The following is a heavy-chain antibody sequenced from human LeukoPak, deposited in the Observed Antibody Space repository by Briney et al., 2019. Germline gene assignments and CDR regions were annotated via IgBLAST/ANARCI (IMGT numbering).Heavy chain of an antibody. D-gene: IGHD2-15*01. CDR2: IIPIFGTA. J-gene: IGHJ1*01. CDR3: ASPRYLGYCSGGSCYAEYFQH. V-gene: IGHV1-69*05. Sequence: ASVKVSCKASGGTFSSYAISWVRQAPGQGLEWIGRIIPIFGTANYAQKFQGRVTITTDESTSTASMELSSLRSEDTAVYYCASPRYLGYCSGGSCYAEYFQHWGQGTLVTVSS. CDR1: GGTFSSYA.